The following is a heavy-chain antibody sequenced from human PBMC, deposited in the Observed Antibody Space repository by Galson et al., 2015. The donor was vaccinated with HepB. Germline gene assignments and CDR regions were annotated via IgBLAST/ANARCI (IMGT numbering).Heavy chain of an antibody. CDR1: GFAFDSHA. CDR3: PKGYGLFDS. J-gene: IGHJ5*01. Sequence: SLRLSCAASGFAFDSHAMSWVRQAPGRGLEWISGITGKGDSTFYADSVKGRFTVSKDNSNNMLYLQMNSLRAEDAGLYFCPKGYGLFDSWGQGILVTVSS. D-gene: IGHD5-18*01. CDR2: ITGKGDST. V-gene: IGHV3-23*01.